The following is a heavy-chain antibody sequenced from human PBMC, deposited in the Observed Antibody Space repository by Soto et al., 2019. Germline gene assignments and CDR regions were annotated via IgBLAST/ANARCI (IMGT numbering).Heavy chain of an antibody. V-gene: IGHV1-3*01. CDR2: SNAGNGNT. Sequence: QVQLVQSGAEVKKPGASVKVSCKASGYTFTSYAMHWVRQAPGQRLEGMGWSNAGNGNTKYSQKFQGTVTITRHTSASTDYMELSSLRSEDTAVYYCATVFGGWYYFAYWGQGTLVTVSS. J-gene: IGHJ4*02. D-gene: IGHD6-19*01. CDR1: GYTFTSYA. CDR3: ATVFGGWYYFAY.